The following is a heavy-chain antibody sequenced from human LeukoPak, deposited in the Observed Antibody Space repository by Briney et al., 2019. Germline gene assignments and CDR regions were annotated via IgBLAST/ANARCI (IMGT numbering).Heavy chain of an antibody. V-gene: IGHV3-11*04. CDR2: ISSSGSTV. Sequence: GGSLRLSCAASGFTFSDYYMSWIRQAPGKGLEWVSYISSSGSTVYYADSVKGRFTISRDNSKNTLYLQMNSLRAEDTAVYYCAKDRGQAARLDFDYWGQGTLVTVSS. D-gene: IGHD6-6*01. J-gene: IGHJ4*02. CDR3: AKDRGQAARLDFDY. CDR1: GFTFSDYY.